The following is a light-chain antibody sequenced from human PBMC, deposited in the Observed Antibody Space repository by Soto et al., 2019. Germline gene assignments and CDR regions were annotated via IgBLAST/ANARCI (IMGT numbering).Light chain of an antibody. CDR1: QGISSY. V-gene: IGKV1-8*01. J-gene: IGKJ1*01. CDR2: AAS. Sequence: AIRMNHSPASCSASTGDRVTITCRASQGISSYLAWYQQKPGKAPKLLIYAASTLQSGVPSRFSGSGSGTDFTLSISCLQSEDFATYYCQQYYSYHRTFGQGTKMEIK. CDR3: QQYYSYHRT.